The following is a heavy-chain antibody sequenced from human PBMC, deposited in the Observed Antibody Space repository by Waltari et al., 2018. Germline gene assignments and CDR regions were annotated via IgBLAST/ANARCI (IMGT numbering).Heavy chain of an antibody. CDR1: GFTFSSSA. CDR2: ISGSGGST. CDR3: ARGSSGWYGEFDY. J-gene: IGHJ4*02. D-gene: IGHD6-19*01. Sequence: EVQLLESGGGLVQPGGSLRLSCAASGFTFSSSAMSWVRQAPGKGLAWVSAISGSGGSTYYADSVKGRFTISRDNSKNTLYLQMNSLRAEDTAVYYCARGSSGWYGEFDYWGQGTLVTVSS. V-gene: IGHV3-23*01.